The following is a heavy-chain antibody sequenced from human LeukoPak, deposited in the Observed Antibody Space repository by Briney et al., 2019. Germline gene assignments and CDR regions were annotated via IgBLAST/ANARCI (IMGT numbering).Heavy chain of an antibody. CDR3: AKEAVAGTYFYYYYYMDV. CDR1: GFTVSSNY. Sequence: PGGSLRLSCAASGFTVSSNYMSWVRQAPGKGLEWVSAISGSGGSTYYADSVKGRFTISRDNSKNTLYLQMNSLRAEDTAVYYCAKEAVAGTYFYYYYYMDVWGKGTTVTVSS. D-gene: IGHD6-19*01. V-gene: IGHV3-23*01. CDR2: ISGSGGST. J-gene: IGHJ6*03.